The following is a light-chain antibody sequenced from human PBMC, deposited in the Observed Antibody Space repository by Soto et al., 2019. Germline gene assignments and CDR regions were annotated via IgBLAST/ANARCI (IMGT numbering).Light chain of an antibody. CDR2: HVS. V-gene: IGLV2-8*01. J-gene: IGLJ1*01. CDR3: CSYAGSSPYV. Sequence: QSVLTQPPSASGSPGQSVTISCTGAGTDVGQYNYVSWYQQHPGKAPKLLIHHVSRRPSGVPARFSGSKSGNTASLTVSGLQTEDEADYYCCSYAGSSPYVFGTGTKVTV. CDR1: GTDVGQYNY.